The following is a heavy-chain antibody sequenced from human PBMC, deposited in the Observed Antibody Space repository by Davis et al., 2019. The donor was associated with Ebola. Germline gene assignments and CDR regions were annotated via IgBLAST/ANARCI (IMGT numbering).Heavy chain of an antibody. CDR2: ISSSSSYI. J-gene: IGHJ4*02. D-gene: IGHD3-22*01. V-gene: IGHV3-21*01. Sequence: GESLKISCAASGFTFSRYSMNWVRQAPGKGLEWVSSISSSSSYIYYADSVKGRFTISRDNAKNSLYLQMNSLRAEDTAVYYCAREGYYYDSSGYQYYFDYWGQGTLVTVSS. CDR1: GFTFSRYS. CDR3: AREGYYYDSSGYQYYFDY.